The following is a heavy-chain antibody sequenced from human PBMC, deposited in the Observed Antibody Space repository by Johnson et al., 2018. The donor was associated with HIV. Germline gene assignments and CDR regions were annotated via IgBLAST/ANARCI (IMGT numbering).Heavy chain of an antibody. D-gene: IGHD3-3*01. Sequence: QEQLVESGGGLVQPGGSLRLSCAASGFTVSTNYMSWVRQAPGKGLEWVAVISYDGSNKYYADSVKGRFTISRDDSKNTLYLQMDSLRAEDTGGYYCASDYNFWSGRPDSFDVWGQGTTVTVSS. V-gene: IGHV3-30*14. J-gene: IGHJ3*01. CDR2: ISYDGSNK. CDR1: GFTVSTNY. CDR3: ASDYNFWSGRPDSFDV.